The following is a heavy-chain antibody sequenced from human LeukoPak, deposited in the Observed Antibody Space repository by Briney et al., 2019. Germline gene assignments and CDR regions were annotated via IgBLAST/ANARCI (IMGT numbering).Heavy chain of an antibody. J-gene: IGHJ4*02. D-gene: IGHD2-2*02. V-gene: IGHV4-34*01. CDR2: INHSGST. CDR1: GGSFSGYY. Sequence: KPSETLSLTCAVYGGSFSGYYWSWIRQPPGKGLEWIGEINHSGSTNYNPSLKSRVTISVDTSKNQFSLKLSSVTAADTAVYYCARVEGSYQLLYGCLDYWGQGTLVTVSS. CDR3: ARVEGSYQLLYGCLDY.